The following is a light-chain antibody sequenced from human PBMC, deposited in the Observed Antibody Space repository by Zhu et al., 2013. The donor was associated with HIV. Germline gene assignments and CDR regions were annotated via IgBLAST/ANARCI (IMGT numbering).Light chain of an antibody. V-gene: IGLV8-61*01. CDR1: SGTVSANHY. J-gene: IGLJ2*01. CDR2: STN. Sequence: QTVVTQEPSLSVSPGGTVTLTCGLNSGTVSANHYPSWYQQTPGQAPRTLIYSTNTRSSGVPDRFSGSILGNKAALTITGAEADDECDYYCLLYVGGGMVVFGGGTKLTVL. CDR3: LLYVGGGMVV.